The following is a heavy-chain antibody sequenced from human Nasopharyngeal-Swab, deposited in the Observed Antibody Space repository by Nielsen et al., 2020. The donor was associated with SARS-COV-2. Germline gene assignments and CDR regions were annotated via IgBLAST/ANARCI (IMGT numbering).Heavy chain of an antibody. CDR3: ARDRVWYYYYYGMDV. D-gene: IGHD2-8*01. CDR1: GFSVSYNY. J-gene: IGHJ6*02. CDR2: ISSSSSYI. V-gene: IGHV3-21*01. Sequence: GGSLRLSCEVSGFSVSYNYMNWVRQAPGKGLEWVSSISSSSSYIYYADSVKGRFTISRDNAKNSLYLQMNSLRAEDTAVYYCARDRVWYYYYYGMDVWGQGTTVTVSS.